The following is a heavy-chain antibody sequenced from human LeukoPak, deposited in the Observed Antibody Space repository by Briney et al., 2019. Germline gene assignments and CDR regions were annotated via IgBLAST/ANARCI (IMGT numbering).Heavy chain of an antibody. CDR2: ISYDGSNE. CDR3: ARPKGPYSSSWVADY. Sequence: PGGSLRLSCAASGFTFSSYGMHWVRQAPGKGLERVAIISYDGSNEYYADSVKGRFTISRDNSKNTLYLQMNSLRAEDTAVYYCARPKGPYSSSWVADYWGQGTLVTVSS. CDR1: GFTFSSYG. V-gene: IGHV3-30*03. D-gene: IGHD6-6*01. J-gene: IGHJ4*02.